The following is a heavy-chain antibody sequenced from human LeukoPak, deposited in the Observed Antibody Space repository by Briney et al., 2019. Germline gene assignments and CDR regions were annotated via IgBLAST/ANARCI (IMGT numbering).Heavy chain of an antibody. CDR2: IGSSATYI. J-gene: IGHJ4*02. D-gene: IGHD4-17*01. CDR1: GFTFSSYS. Sequence: GGSLRLSCAASGFTFSSYSMNWLRQAPGKGLEWVSSIGSSATYIYYADSVRGRFTISRDDAKNSLFLHMNSLRAEDTAVYYCATWDDYGEYVAFEYWGQGTLVTVSS. V-gene: IGHV3-21*01. CDR3: ATWDDYGEYVAFEY.